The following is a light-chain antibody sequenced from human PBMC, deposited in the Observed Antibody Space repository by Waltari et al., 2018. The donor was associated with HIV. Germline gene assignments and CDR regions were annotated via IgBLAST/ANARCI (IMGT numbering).Light chain of an antibody. V-gene: IGKV2-28*01. CDR1: QSLLHSNGYNY. J-gene: IGKJ2*01. Sequence: DIVMTQSPLSLPVTPGEPASISCRPSQSLLHSNGYNYLDWYLQKPGQSPQLLIYLDSNRASGVPDRFSGSGSGTDFTLKISRVEAEDVGVYYCMQALQTPYTFGQGTKLEIK. CDR2: LDS. CDR3: MQALQTPYT.